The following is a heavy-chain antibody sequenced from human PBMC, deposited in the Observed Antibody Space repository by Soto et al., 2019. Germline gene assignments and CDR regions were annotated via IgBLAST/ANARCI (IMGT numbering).Heavy chain of an antibody. Sequence: ASVKVSCKASGYTFTSYYMHWVRQAPGQGLEWMGIINPSGGSTSYAQKFQGRVTMTRDTSTSTVYMELSSLRSEDTAVYYCARGNRITIFGVVITKGGPNWFDPWGQGTLVTVSS. CDR1: GYTFTSYY. CDR2: INPSGGST. J-gene: IGHJ5*02. CDR3: ARGNRITIFGVVITKGGPNWFDP. V-gene: IGHV1-46*01. D-gene: IGHD3-3*01.